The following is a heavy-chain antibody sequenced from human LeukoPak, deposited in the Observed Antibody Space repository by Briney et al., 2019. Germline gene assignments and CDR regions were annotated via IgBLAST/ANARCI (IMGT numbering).Heavy chain of an antibody. V-gene: IGHV3-48*04. CDR1: GFTFSTYN. Sequence: SGGSLRLSCAASGFTFSTYNMDWVRQAPGKGLEWVSYISRGSDTIYYTDSVKGRFTISRDNTKNSLYLQMNSLRADDTAVYYCARDGEAAGNMDHWGQGTLVTVSS. CDR3: ARDGEAAGNMDH. CDR2: ISRGSDTI. J-gene: IGHJ4*02. D-gene: IGHD6-13*01.